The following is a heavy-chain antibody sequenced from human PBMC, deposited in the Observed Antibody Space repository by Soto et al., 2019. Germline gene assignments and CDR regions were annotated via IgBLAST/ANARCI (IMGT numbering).Heavy chain of an antibody. V-gene: IGHV3-23*01. CDR3: AKGVYDFWSGLNWFDP. Sequence: EVQLLESGGGLVQPGGSLRLSCAASGFTFSSYAMSWVRQAPGKGLEWVSAISGSGGSTYYADSVKGRFTISRDNSKNTLYLQMNSLRAEDTAVYYCAKGVYDFWSGLNWFDPWGQGTLVTVSS. CDR1: GFTFSSYA. J-gene: IGHJ5*02. D-gene: IGHD3-3*01. CDR2: ISGSGGST.